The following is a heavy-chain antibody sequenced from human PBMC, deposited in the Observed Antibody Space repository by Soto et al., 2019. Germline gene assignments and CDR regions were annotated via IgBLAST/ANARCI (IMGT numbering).Heavy chain of an antibody. CDR3: ARSPAADTEYYYYYYGMDV. Sequence: GGSLRLSCAASGFTFSDYYMSWIRQAPGKGLEWVSYISSSSSYTNYADSVKGRFTISRDNAKNSLYLQMNSLRAEDTAVYYCARSPAADTEYYYYYYGMDVWGQGTTVTVSS. CDR1: GFTFSDYY. CDR2: ISSSSSYT. J-gene: IGHJ6*02. D-gene: IGHD6-13*01. V-gene: IGHV3-11*06.